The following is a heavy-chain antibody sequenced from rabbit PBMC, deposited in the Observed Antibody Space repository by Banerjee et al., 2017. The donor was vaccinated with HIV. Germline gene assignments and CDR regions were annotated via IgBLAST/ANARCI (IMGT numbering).Heavy chain of an antibody. V-gene: IGHV1S40*01. CDR3: ARELSASGGAFDL. J-gene: IGHJ4*01. Sequence: RFTISKASSTTVTLQMTSLTAADTATYFCARELSASGGAFDLWGPGTLVTVS. D-gene: IGHD1-1*01.